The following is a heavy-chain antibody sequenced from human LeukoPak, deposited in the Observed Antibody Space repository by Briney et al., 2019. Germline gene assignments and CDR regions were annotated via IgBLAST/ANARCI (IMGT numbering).Heavy chain of an antibody. CDR2: ISAYDGNT. J-gene: IGHJ4*02. V-gene: IGHV1-18*01. Sequence: GASVKVSCKASGYTFTSYGISWVRQAPGQGLEWMGWISAYDGNTNYAQKLQGRVTMTTDTSTSTAYMELRSLRSDDTAVYYCARGKITMVRGVIVFDYWGQGTLVTVSS. CDR3: ARGKITMVRGVIVFDY. D-gene: IGHD3-10*01. CDR1: GYTFTSYG.